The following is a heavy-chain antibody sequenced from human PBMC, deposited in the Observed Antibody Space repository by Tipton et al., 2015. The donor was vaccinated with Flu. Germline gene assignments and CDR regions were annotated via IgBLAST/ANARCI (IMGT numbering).Heavy chain of an antibody. CDR2: ISDDGSNK. CDR3: ASGDY. J-gene: IGHJ4*02. Sequence: SLRLSCAASGFTLSSYAMHWVRQAPDKGLEWVAVISDDGSNKIYADSVKGRFTISRDNSKNTLYLQMNSLRAEDTAVYYCASGDYWGQGTLVTVSS. V-gene: IGHV3-30*01. CDR1: GFTLSSYA.